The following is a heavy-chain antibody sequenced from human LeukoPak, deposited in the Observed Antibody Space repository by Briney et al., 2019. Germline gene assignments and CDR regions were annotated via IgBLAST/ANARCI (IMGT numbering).Heavy chain of an antibody. J-gene: IGHJ4*02. CDR3: ARGIVVVPAAPDY. D-gene: IGHD2-2*01. CDR2: ISSSSSYI. CDR1: GFTFSSYS. Sequence: PGGSLRLSCAASGFTFSSYSMNWVRQAPGKGLEWVSSISSSSSYIYYADSVKGRFTISRGNAKNSLYLQMNSLRAEDTAVYYCARGIVVVPAAPDYWGQGTLVTVSS. V-gene: IGHV3-21*01.